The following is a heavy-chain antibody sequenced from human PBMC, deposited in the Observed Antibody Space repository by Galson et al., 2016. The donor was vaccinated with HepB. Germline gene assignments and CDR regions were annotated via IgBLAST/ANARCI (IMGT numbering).Heavy chain of an antibody. CDR1: GGSFSSSSYY. Sequence: SETLSLTCTVSGGSFSSSSYYWGWIRQPPGKGLEWIGSIYYSGSTYYNPSLKSRVTISVDTSKNQFSLTLSSVTAADTAVYYCARSDCSSTSCYGNDPFDIWGQGTMVTVSS. CDR3: ARSDCSSTSCYGNDPFDI. V-gene: IGHV4-39*01. J-gene: IGHJ3*02. D-gene: IGHD2-2*01. CDR2: IYYSGST.